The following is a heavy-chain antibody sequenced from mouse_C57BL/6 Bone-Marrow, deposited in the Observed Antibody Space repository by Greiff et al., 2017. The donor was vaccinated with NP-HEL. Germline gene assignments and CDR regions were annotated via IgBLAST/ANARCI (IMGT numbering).Heavy chain of an antibody. Sequence: VKLQESGPGLVQPSQSLSITCIVSGFSLTSYGVHWVRQSPGKGLEWLGVIWSGGSTDYNAAFISRLSISKDNSKSQVFFKMNSLQADDTAMYYCARHGSSYWYFDVWGTGTTVTVSS. J-gene: IGHJ1*03. D-gene: IGHD1-1*01. V-gene: IGHV2-2*01. CDR2: IWSGGST. CDR3: ARHGSSYWYFDV. CDR1: GFSLTSYG.